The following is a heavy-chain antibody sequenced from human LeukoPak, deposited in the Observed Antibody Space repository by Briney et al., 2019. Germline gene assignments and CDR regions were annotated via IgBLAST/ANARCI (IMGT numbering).Heavy chain of an antibody. Sequence: GSLRLSCVASGFIFSNYSMSWVRQAPGKGLEWVSAISGSGGSTYYADSVKGRFTISRDNSKNTLYLQMNSLRAEDTAVYYCAKVKGRVVPAAPFDYWGQGTLVTVSS. CDR3: AKVKGRVVPAAPFDY. CDR2: ISGSGGST. D-gene: IGHD2-2*01. J-gene: IGHJ4*02. CDR1: GFIFSNYS. V-gene: IGHV3-23*01.